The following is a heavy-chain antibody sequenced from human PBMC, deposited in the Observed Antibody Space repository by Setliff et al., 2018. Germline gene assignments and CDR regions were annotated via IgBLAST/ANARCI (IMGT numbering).Heavy chain of an antibody. Sequence: PSETLSLTCTVSGGSVSSHYWDWIRQPPGKGLEWIGYVSHSGRTNHNPSLKSRVIISLEMSKKQFALKVSSVTAADTAVYYCARHVGVRDYYYMDVWGKGTTVTVSS. CDR3: ARHVGVRDYYYMDV. CDR1: GGSVSSHY. V-gene: IGHV4-59*08. J-gene: IGHJ6*03. D-gene: IGHD1-26*01. CDR2: VSHSGRT.